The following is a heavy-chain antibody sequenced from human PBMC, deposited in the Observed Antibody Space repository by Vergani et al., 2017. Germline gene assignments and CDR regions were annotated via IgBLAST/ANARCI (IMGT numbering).Heavy chain of an antibody. Sequence: EVMLVQSGAEVKKPGESLKISCKYSESSFISNEIAWVRQMSGKGLQWMGNINPIDSKIAYSPSFQGQAIMSPDKSITTAYLQWRSLEASDTAIYYCASRRTLQREFDIWGQGTLVTVSS. D-gene: IGHD5-24*01. V-gene: IGHV5-51*03. J-gene: IGHJ4*02. CDR2: INPIDSKI. CDR1: ESSFISNE. CDR3: ASRRTLQREFDI.